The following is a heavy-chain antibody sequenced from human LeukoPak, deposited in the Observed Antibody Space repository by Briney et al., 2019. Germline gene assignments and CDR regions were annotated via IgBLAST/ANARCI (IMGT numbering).Heavy chain of an antibody. CDR3: ARGRVEDDFCSGYSLYFDY. Sequence: SENLSLNCAVYGGSFSGYYWSWIRRPQGQGLEGIGDINHGGSTNYNPSLKSGVTISVDTTKNQFSLKLSSVTAADTAVYYCARGRVEDDFCSGYSLYFDYRGQGTLVTVSS. CDR1: GGSFSGYY. D-gene: IGHD3-3*01. V-gene: IGHV4-34*01. J-gene: IGHJ4*02. CDR2: INHGGST.